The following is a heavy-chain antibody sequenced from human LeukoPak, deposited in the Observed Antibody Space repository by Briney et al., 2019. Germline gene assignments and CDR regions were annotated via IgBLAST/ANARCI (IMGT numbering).Heavy chain of an antibody. J-gene: IGHJ5*02. V-gene: IGHV3-21*01. CDR1: GFTFSSFS. Sequence: GGSLRLSCAASGFTFSSFSMKWVRQAPGKGLEWVSSISSGSSYIYYADSVKGRFTISRDNAKNSLYLQMNSLRAEDTAVYYCARPPFEYSSSSGWFDPWGQGTLVTVSS. CDR2: ISSGSSYI. D-gene: IGHD6-6*01. CDR3: ARPPFEYSSSSGWFDP.